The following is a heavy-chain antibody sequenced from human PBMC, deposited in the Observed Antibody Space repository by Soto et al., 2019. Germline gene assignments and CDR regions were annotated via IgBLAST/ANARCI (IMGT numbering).Heavy chain of an antibody. Sequence: GGSLRLSCAASGFTFSNAWMSWVRQAPGKGLEWVGRIKSKTDGGTTDYAAPVKGRFTISRDDSKNTLYLQMNSLKTEDTAVYYCTTDGPQQLAYYYYMDVWGKGTTVTVSS. J-gene: IGHJ6*03. V-gene: IGHV3-15*01. CDR3: TTDGPQQLAYYYYMDV. D-gene: IGHD6-13*01. CDR1: GFTFSNAW. CDR2: IKSKTDGGTT.